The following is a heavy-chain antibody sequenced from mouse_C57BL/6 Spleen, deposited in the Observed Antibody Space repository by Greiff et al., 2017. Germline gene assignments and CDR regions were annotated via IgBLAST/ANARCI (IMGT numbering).Heavy chain of an antibody. D-gene: IGHD2-4*01. CDR3: ARLRLRLFAMDY. CDR1: GYTFTDYY. J-gene: IGHJ4*01. Sequence: VQLQQPGPELVKPGASVKISCKASGYTFTDYYMHWVKQSPGQSLEWIGDINPNTGGTSYNQKFKGKATLTVDKSSSTAYIELRSLTSEDSAVYYFARLRLRLFAMDYWGQGTSVTVSS. CDR2: INPNTGGT. V-gene: IGHV1-26*01.